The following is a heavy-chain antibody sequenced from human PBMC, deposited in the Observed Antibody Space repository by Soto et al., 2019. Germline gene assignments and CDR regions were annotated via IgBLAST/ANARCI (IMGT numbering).Heavy chain of an antibody. Sequence: GGSLRLSCVGSEFTFSNYEMNWVRQAPGKGLEWVSYISYTGSTIYYADSVRGRFTISRDNSKNSLYLQMNSLRAEDTAVYYCARASSGYDLGDDFWGQGTLVTVSS. CDR1: EFTFSNYE. D-gene: IGHD5-12*01. V-gene: IGHV3-48*03. CDR3: ARASSGYDLGDDF. J-gene: IGHJ4*02. CDR2: ISYTGSTI.